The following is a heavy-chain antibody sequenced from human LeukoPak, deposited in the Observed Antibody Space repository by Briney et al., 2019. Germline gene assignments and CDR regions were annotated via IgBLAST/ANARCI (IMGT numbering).Heavy chain of an antibody. CDR2: INHSGST. Sequence: SETLSLSCAVHGGSLSGYYWGWIRQPPGKGLEWIGEINHSGSTNYTPSLKSRVTISVDSSKNQFYLKLSSVTAADTAVYYCARGGGYYYMDVWDKGTMVTVSS. CDR1: GGSLSGYY. CDR3: ARGGGYYYMDV. V-gene: IGHV4-34*01. J-gene: IGHJ6*03.